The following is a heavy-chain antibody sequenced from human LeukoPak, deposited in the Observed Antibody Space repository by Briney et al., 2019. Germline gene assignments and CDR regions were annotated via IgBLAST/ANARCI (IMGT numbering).Heavy chain of an antibody. D-gene: IGHD6-19*01. Sequence: SETLSLTCTVSGGSISSYYWSWIRQSAGRGLEWIGHFYTGGSTNYNPSLKSRVTMSVDTSKNQFSLKLTSVIAADTAVYYCARDALDSSGWFYHGMDVWGQGTTVTVSS. CDR2: FYTGGST. CDR1: GGSISSYY. CDR3: ARDALDSSGWFYHGMDV. J-gene: IGHJ6*02. V-gene: IGHV4-4*07.